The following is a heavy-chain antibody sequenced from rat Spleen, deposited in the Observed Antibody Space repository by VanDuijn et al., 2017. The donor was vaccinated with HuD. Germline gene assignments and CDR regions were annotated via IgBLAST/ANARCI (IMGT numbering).Heavy chain of an antibody. CDR3: ARLGGDFDY. Sequence: QVQLKESGPGLVQPSQTLSLTCTVSGFSLTSYNVHWVRQPTGKGLEWMGVIWTGGSTDYNSALKSRLSISRDTSKSQVFLKMNSLQTEDTAMYFCARLGGDFDYWGQGVMVTVSS. CDR1: GFSLTSYN. V-gene: IGHV2-30*01. D-gene: IGHD1-1*01. J-gene: IGHJ2*01. CDR2: IWTGGST.